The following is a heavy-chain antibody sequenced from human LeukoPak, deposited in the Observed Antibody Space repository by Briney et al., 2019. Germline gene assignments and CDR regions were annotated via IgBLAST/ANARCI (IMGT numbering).Heavy chain of an antibody. Sequence: SETLSLTCTVSGGSISTSSYYWGWIRQPPGKGLEWLGSIYYSGSTYYNPSLKSRVTISVDTSKNQFSLKLSSVTAADTAVYYCARHGGSGMGADYFDYWGQGTLVTVSS. CDR2: IYYSGST. D-gene: IGHD1-26*01. CDR3: ARHGGSGMGADYFDY. J-gene: IGHJ4*02. CDR1: GGSISTSSYY. V-gene: IGHV4-39*01.